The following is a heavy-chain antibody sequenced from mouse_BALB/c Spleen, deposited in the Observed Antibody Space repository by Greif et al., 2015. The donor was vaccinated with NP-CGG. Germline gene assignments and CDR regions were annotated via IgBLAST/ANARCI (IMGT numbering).Heavy chain of an antibody. CDR1: GYAFSSYW. D-gene: IGHD1-1*01. V-gene: IGHV1-80*01. J-gene: IGHJ1*01. CDR3: AREDYCTRYFDV. Sequence: LVESGAELVRPGSSVKISCKASGYAFSSYWMNWVKQRPGQGLEWIGQIYPGDGDTNYNGKFKGKATLTADKSSSTAYMQLSSLTSEDSAVYFCAREDYCTRYFDVWGAGTTVTVSS. CDR2: IYPGDGDT.